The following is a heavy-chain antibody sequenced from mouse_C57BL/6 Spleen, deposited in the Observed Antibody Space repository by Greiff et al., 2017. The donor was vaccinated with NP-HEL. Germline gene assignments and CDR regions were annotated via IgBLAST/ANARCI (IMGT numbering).Heavy chain of an antibody. CDR1: GFTFSSYT. CDR3: ARNYYGNYVKYFDV. Sequence: EVHLVESGGGLVKPGGSLKLSCAASGFTFSSYTMSWVRQTPEKRLEWVATISGGGGNTYYPDSVKGRFTISRDNAKNTLYLQMSSLRSEDTALYYCARNYYGNYVKYFDVWGTGTTVTVSS. D-gene: IGHD2-1*01. V-gene: IGHV5-9*01. CDR2: ISGGGGNT. J-gene: IGHJ1*03.